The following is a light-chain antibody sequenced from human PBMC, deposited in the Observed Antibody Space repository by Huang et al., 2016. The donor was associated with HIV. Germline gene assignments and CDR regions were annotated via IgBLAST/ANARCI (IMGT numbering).Light chain of an antibody. CDR2: GAS. CDR1: EGIGTY. CDR3: QQLSTYPRT. V-gene: IGKV1-9*01. Sequence: IPLTQSPSSLSASVGDRVTITCRASEGIGTYLAWYQQKPGKAPERLVCGASTLQNGCPSRFSGTGSGTHFTLTISSLQPEDFATYYCQQLSTYPRTFGQGTKVEIK. J-gene: IGKJ1*01.